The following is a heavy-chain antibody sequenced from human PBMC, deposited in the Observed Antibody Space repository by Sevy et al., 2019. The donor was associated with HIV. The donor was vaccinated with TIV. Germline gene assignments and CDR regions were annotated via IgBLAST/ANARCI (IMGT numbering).Heavy chain of an antibody. CDR2: IRSKAYGETR. Sequence: GGSLRLSCRASGFNLGDYVMSWFRQAPGKGLDWVGFIRSKAYGETREYAASVKGRVTISREDSKGIAYLQMHRLKTXXXXXXXCXXXXXYXDSGSYYGMDVWGQGTTVTVSS. V-gene: IGHV3-49*03. CDR3: XXXXXYXDSGSYYGMDV. D-gene: IGHD3-10*01. CDR1: GFNLGDYV. J-gene: IGHJ6*02.